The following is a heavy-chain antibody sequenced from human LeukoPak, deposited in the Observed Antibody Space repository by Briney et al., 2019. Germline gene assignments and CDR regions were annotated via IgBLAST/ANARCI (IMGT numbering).Heavy chain of an antibody. CDR3: AKSGGFLGYYDSSGYIATYFDY. CDR2: IRYDGSNK. J-gene: IGHJ4*02. D-gene: IGHD3-22*01. V-gene: IGHV3-30*02. CDR1: GFTFSSYG. Sequence: PGGSLRRSCAASGFTFSSYGMHWVRQAPGKGLEWVAFIRYDGSNKYYADSVKGRFTISRDNSKNTLYLQMNSLRAEDTAVYYCAKSGGFLGYYDSSGYIATYFDYWGQGTLVTVSS.